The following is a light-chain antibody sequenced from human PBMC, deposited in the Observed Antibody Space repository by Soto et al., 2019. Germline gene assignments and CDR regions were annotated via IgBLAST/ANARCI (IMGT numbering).Light chain of an antibody. J-gene: IGLJ2*01. CDR3: TSWTTSTTMI. CDR1: SSDIGAYNY. CDR2: DVN. V-gene: IGLV2-14*03. Sequence: QSALTQPASVSGSPGQSITISCTGTSSDIGAYNYVSWYQQHPGKAPKLMIYDVNIRPSGVSNRFSGSKSGNTASPTISGLQAEDDADYYCTSWTTSTTMIFGGGTKLTVL.